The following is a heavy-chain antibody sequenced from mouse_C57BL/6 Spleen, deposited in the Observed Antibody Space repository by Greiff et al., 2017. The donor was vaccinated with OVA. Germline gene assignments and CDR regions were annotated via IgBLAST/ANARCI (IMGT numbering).Heavy chain of an antibody. CDR3: ARATTVEYWYFDV. Sequence: QVQLQQPGAELVKPGASVKMSCKASGYTFTSYWITWVKQRPGQGLEWIGDIYPGSGSTNYKEKLKSKATLTVDTSSRTAYLQHSRLTYDDSAVYYCARATTVEYWYFDVWGTGTTVTVSS. D-gene: IGHD1-1*01. CDR1: GYTFTSYW. J-gene: IGHJ1*03. V-gene: IGHV1-55*01. CDR2: IYPGSGST.